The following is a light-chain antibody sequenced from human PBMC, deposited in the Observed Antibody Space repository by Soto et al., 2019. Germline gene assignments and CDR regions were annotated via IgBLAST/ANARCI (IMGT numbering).Light chain of an antibody. Sequence: DIQMTQSPSTLSASVGDRVIITCRASQDVSQWLAWYQQKPGKAPKLLIYKASQLESGVPSRFSGRGSGTEFTLTIRDLQPDDFATYFCQQYDSYSYTFGQGTKLDIK. CDR1: QDVSQW. CDR2: KAS. V-gene: IGKV1-5*03. CDR3: QQYDSYSYT. J-gene: IGKJ2*01.